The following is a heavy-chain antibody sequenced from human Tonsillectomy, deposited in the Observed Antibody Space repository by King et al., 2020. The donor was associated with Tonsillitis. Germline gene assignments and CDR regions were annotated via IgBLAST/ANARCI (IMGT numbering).Heavy chain of an antibody. CDR1: GFTFSSYG. CDR2: ISYDGSNK. Sequence: VQLVESGGGVVQPGRSLRLSCAASGFTFSSYGMHWGRQAPGQGLDWVADISYDGSNKHYADSVKGRVPISRDNSKNTLYLQVNSLGAEDTPIYYCAKHRGADSSSWYAVTFYFDYWGQGTLVTVSS. J-gene: IGHJ4*02. CDR3: AKHRGADSSSWYAVTFYFDY. V-gene: IGHV3-30*18. D-gene: IGHD6-13*01.